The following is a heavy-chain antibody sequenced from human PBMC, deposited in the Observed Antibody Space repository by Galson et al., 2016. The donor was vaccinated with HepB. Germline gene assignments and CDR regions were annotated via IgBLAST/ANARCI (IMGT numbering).Heavy chain of an antibody. CDR2: ISSYGSTI. CDR1: GFTFTTYE. CDR3: ARVRWLEPLDY. Sequence: SLRLSCPASGFTFTTYEMTWVRQAPGKGLEWISYISSYGSTIYYADSVKGRFTISRDNAENSLYLQMNSLRAEDTAVYYCARVRWLEPLDYWGQGTLVTVSS. D-gene: IGHD6-19*01. V-gene: IGHV3-48*03. J-gene: IGHJ4*02.